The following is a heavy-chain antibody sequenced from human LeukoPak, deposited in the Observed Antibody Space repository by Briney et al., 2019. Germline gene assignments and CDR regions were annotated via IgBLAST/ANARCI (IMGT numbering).Heavy chain of an antibody. V-gene: IGHV1-69*05. Sequence: GSSVKVSCKASGGTFSSYAISWVRQAPGQGLEWMGRIIPIFGTANYAQKFQGRVTITTDESTSTAYMELSSLRSEDTAVYYCARVVEMATIRGAFDIWGQGTMVTVSS. D-gene: IGHD5-24*01. CDR3: ARVVEMATIRGAFDI. CDR1: GGTFSSYA. J-gene: IGHJ3*02. CDR2: IIPIFGTA.